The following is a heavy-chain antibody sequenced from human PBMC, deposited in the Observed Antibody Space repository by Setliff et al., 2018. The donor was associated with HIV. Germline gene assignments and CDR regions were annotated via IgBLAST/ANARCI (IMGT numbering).Heavy chain of an antibody. Sequence: SETLSLTCNVSGGSIRSSSYYWGWIRQPPGKGLEWIGSIYYRGNTYYNPSLKSRVTISVDTSKNQFSLKLTSVTAADTAVYYCARHYGAVKPVVTVVAKYFPHWGQGTLVTVSS. J-gene: IGHJ1*01. D-gene: IGHD2-21*02. V-gene: IGHV4-39*01. CDR3: ARHYGAVKPVVTVVAKYFPH. CDR2: IYYRGNT. CDR1: GGSIRSSSYY.